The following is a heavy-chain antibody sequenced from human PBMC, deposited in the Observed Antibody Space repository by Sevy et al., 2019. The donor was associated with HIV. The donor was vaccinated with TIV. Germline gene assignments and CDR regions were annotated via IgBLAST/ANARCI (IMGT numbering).Heavy chain of an antibody. Sequence: GGSLRLSCAASGFSFSSYGMHWVSQGPGKGLEWVAVIWFDGSNTYYADSVKGQFTISRDIAKNTLHLQMNGLRAEDTAVYYCAIDLEFYDSGDYGPAFMPDYWGQRTLVTVSS. V-gene: IGHV3-33*01. J-gene: IGHJ4*02. CDR2: IWFDGSNT. CDR1: GFSFSSYG. CDR3: AIDLEFYDSGDYGPAFMPDY. D-gene: IGHD4-17*01.